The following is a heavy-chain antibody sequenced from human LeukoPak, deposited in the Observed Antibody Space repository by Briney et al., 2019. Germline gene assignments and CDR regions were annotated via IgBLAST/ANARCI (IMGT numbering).Heavy chain of an antibody. J-gene: IGHJ4*02. CDR3: AKSNGYGLIDY. CDR1: GASISGSGYY. Sequence: PSETLSLTCAVSGASISGSGYYLGWIRQPPGKGLEWIGNIYYTGSTYYNASLQSRVTISIDTSKNQFSLRLNSVTAADTAMYYCAKSNGYGLIDYWGQGTLVTVSS. CDR2: IYYTGST. V-gene: IGHV4-39*01. D-gene: IGHD5-12*01.